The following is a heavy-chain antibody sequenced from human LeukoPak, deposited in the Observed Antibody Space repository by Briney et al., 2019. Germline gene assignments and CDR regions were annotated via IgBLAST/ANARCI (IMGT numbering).Heavy chain of an antibody. V-gene: IGHV4-59*12. CDR2: IYYSGST. CDR1: GGSISSYY. D-gene: IGHD3-10*01. Sequence: PSETLSLTCTVSGGSISSYYWSWIRQPPGKGLEWIGYIYYSGSTNYNPSLKSRVTISVDTSKNQFSLKLSSVTAADTAVYYCAREPRGVICGMDVWGKGTTVTVSS. CDR3: AREPRGVICGMDV. J-gene: IGHJ6*04.